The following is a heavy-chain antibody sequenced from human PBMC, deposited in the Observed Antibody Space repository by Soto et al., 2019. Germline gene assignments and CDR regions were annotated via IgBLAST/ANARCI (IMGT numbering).Heavy chain of an antibody. J-gene: IGHJ4*02. CDR1: GFSLTTSGVG. CDR2: IYWDDDK. CDR3: AHRVLRTVFGLVTTTAIYFDF. Sequence: GPAQVKPRQTLTLTCTFSGFSLTTSGVGVGWIRQSPGRAPEWLALIYWDDDKRYSPSLKSRLTITKDASKNQVVLSMADLDPADTATYYCAHRVLRTVFGLVTTTAIYFDFWGQGTPVAVSS. D-gene: IGHD3-3*01. V-gene: IGHV2-5*02.